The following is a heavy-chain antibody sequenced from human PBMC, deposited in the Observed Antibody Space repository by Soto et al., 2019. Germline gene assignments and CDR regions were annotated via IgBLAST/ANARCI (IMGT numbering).Heavy chain of an antibody. D-gene: IGHD2-15*01. CDR2: IYYSGLT. J-gene: IGHJ4*02. Sequence: WTWIRQPPGKGLEYIGYIYYSGLTYYNPSLKSRVTISVDTSKNQFSLKLSSVTAADTAVYYCARGHLGITTTGTWYDFDYWGQGTLVTVSS. V-gene: IGHV4-59*01. CDR3: ARGHLGITTTGTWYDFDY.